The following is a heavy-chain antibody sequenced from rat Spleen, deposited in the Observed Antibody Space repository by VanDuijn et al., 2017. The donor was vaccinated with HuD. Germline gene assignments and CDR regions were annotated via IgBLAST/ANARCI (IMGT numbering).Heavy chain of an antibody. CDR2: SNPSGGNT. V-gene: IGHV5-25*01. Sequence: EVQLVESGGGLVRPGGSLKLSCSVSGFTFTNFDMARLRQAPTKGLEWAASSNPSGGNTYYRDSGKGRFTVSRDNAKSTLYLQMDSLRSEDTASYYCARHGAYNNYGWFAYWGQGTLVTVSS. CDR1: GFTFTNFD. CDR3: ARHGAYNNYGWFAY. J-gene: IGHJ3*01. D-gene: IGHD1-10*01.